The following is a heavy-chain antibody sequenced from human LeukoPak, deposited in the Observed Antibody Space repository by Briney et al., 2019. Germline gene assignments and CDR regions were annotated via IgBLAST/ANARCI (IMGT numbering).Heavy chain of an antibody. Sequence: SETLSLTCTVSGGSISSYYWSWIRQPPGKGLEWIGYIYYSGSTNYSPSLKSRVTISVDTSKNQFSLKLSSVTAADTAVYYCAGDYYGSGSFDYWGQGTLVTVSS. V-gene: IGHV4-59*08. J-gene: IGHJ4*02. CDR1: GGSISSYY. CDR2: IYYSGST. CDR3: AGDYYGSGSFDY. D-gene: IGHD3-10*01.